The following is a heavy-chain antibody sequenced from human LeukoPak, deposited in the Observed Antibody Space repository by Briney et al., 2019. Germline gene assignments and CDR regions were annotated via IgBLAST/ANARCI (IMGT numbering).Heavy chain of an antibody. D-gene: IGHD5-24*01. CDR3: AREREGAKLSAFDI. Sequence: ASVKVSCKASGYTFTSYYMHWVRQAPGQGLEWMGIINPNGGSTSYTQKFQGRVTMTTDTSTSTVYMELSSLRSEDPAVYYCAREREGAKLSAFDIWGQGTMVTVSS. CDR2: INPNGGST. CDR1: GYTFTSYY. V-gene: IGHV1-46*01. J-gene: IGHJ3*02.